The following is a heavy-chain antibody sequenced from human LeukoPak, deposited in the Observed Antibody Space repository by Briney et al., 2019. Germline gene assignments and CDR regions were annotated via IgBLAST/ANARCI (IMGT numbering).Heavy chain of an antibody. J-gene: IGHJ4*02. Sequence: PSATLSLTWTVSGGPVTSYHWSWVRQPTRKGLEWIGYMHYSGGATYNPSLKSRVTISVDTSKNQFSLKLSSVTAADTAVYYCARAQQPTYFDYWGQGTLVTVSS. CDR1: GGPVTSYH. CDR2: MHYSGGA. CDR3: ARAQQPTYFDY. V-gene: IGHV4-59*08. D-gene: IGHD6-13*01.